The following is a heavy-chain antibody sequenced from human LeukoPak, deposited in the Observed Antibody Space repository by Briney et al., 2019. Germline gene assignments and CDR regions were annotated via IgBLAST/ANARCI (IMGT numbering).Heavy chain of an antibody. CDR3: AKGLYNWYLPPDY. D-gene: IGHD1-1*01. V-gene: IGHV3-23*01. Sequence: PGGSLRLSCAASGFTFSGYAMTWVRQAPGKGLEWVSAISGSGGSTYYADSVKGRFTISRDNSKNTLYLQMNSLRAEDTAVYYCAKGLYNWYLPPDYWGQGTLVTVSS. CDR2: ISGSGGST. CDR1: GFTFSGYA. J-gene: IGHJ4*02.